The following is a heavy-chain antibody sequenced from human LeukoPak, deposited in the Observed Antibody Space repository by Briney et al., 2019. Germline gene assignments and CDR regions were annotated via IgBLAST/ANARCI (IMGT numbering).Heavy chain of an antibody. CDR1: GFTFSSYE. CDR3: ARCTYFDCPGGY. V-gene: IGHV3-48*03. CDR2: ISSSGSTI. Sequence: GGSLRLSCAASGFTFSSYEMNWVRQAPGKGLEWVSYISSSGSTIYYADSVKGRFTISRDNAKNSLYLQMNSLRAEDTAVYYCARCTYFDCPGGYWGQGTLVTVSS. J-gene: IGHJ4*02. D-gene: IGHD3-9*01.